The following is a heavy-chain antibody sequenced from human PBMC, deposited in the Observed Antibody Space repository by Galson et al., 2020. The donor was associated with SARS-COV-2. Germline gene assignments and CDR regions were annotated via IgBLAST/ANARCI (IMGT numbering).Heavy chain of an antibody. D-gene: IGHD1-26*01. CDR3: ARGGGSYFEYFDY. J-gene: IGHJ4*02. Sequence: GGSLRLSCAASGFTFSSYAMHWVRQAPGKGLEWVAVISYDGSNKYYADSVKGRFTISRDNSKNTLYLQMNSLRAEDTAVYYCARGGGSYFEYFDYWGQGTLVTVSS. CDR2: ISYDGSNK. CDR1: GFTFSSYA. V-gene: IGHV3-30*04.